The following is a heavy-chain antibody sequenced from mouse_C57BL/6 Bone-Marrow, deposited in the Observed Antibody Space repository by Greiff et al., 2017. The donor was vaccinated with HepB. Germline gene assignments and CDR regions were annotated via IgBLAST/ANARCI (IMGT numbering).Heavy chain of an antibody. D-gene: IGHD1-1*01. CDR1: GFTFSDAW. CDR2: IRNKANNHAT. J-gene: IGHJ3*01. Sequence: DVKLQESGGGLVQPGGSMKLSCAASGFTFSDAWMDWVRQSPEKGLEWVAEIRNKANNHATYYAESVKGRFTISRDDSKSSVYLQMNSLRAEDTGIYYCTRPTVVARGFAYWGQGTLVTVSA. CDR3: TRPTVVARGFAY. V-gene: IGHV6-6*01.